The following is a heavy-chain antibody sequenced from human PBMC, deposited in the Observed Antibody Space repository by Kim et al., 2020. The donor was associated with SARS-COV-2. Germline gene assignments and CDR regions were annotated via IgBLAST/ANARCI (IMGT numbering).Heavy chain of an antibody. D-gene: IGHD3-22*01. V-gene: IGHV4-61*01. CDR2: IYYSGST. CDR1: GGSVSSGSYY. Sequence: SETLSLTCTVSGGSVSSGSYYWSWIRQPPGKGLEWIGYIYYSGSTNYNPSLKSRVTISVDTSKNQFSLKLSSVTAADTAVYYCARAGDSSGYLDPYFDYWGQGTLVTVSS. CDR3: ARAGDSSGYLDPYFDY. J-gene: IGHJ4*02.